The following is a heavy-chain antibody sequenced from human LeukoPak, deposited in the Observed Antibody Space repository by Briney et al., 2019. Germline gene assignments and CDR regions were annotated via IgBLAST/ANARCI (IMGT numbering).Heavy chain of an antibody. Sequence: SETLSLTCTVSGDSIANYYWSWIRQPPGKGLEWIGYISYSGSTNYNPSLKSRVTISVDMSKNQFSLKLSSVTAADTAVYHRARKEWVPYYFDYWGQGALVTVSS. D-gene: IGHD3-3*01. J-gene: IGHJ4*02. CDR1: GDSIANYY. CDR2: ISYSGST. V-gene: IGHV4-59*01. CDR3: ARKEWVPYYFDY.